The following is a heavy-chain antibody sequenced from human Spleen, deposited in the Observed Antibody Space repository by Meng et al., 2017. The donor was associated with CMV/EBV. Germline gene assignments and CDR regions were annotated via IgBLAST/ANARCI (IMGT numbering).Heavy chain of an antibody. D-gene: IGHD2-2*01. J-gene: IGHJ4*02. CDR2: ISSDNNYI. CDR3: AKEMPAAKRPFDY. CDR1: GFSFSRYT. Sequence: AASGFSFSRYTITWVRQAPGKGLEWVSSISSDNNYIYYAASVKGRFTISRDNAKNSLYLQMKSLRAEDTAVYYCAKEMPAAKRPFDYWGQGTLVTVSS. V-gene: IGHV3-21*06.